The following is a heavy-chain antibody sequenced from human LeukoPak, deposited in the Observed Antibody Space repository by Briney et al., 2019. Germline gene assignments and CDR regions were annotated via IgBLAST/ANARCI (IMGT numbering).Heavy chain of an antibody. D-gene: IGHD4-17*01. J-gene: IGHJ6*02. V-gene: IGHV4-34*01. CDR2: INHSGST. CDR3: ARVMTTVTTFKTYSYGMDV. Sequence: SETLSLTCAVYGGSFSGSYWTWIRQPPGKGLEWIGEINHSGSTNYNPSLKSRVTISLDTSKNQFSLRLSSVTAADTAVYYCARVMTTVTTFKTYSYGMDVGGPGTTVTVSS. CDR1: GGSFSGSY.